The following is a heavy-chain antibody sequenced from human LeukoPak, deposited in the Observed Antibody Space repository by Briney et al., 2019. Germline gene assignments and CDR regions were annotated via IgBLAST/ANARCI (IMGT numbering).Heavy chain of an antibody. Sequence: ASVKVSCKASGGTFSSYAISWVRQAPGQGLEWMGRIIPIFGTANYAQKFQGGVTITTDESTSTAYMELSSLRSEDTAVYYCARDRRYYDSSGYSEANWFDPWGQGTLVTVSS. CDR2: IIPIFGTA. J-gene: IGHJ5*02. D-gene: IGHD3-22*01. V-gene: IGHV1-69*05. CDR1: GGTFSSYA. CDR3: ARDRRYYDSSGYSEANWFDP.